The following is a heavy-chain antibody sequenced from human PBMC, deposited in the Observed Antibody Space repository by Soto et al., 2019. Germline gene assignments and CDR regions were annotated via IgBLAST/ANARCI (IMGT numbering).Heavy chain of an antibody. CDR1: GYSFTSYW. Sequence: PGESLKISCKGSGYSFTSYWIGWVRQMPGKGLEWMGIIYPGDSDTRYSPSFQGQVTISADKSISTAYLQWSSLKASDTAMYYCARRSGNSGYDVGYYYYYMDVWGKGTTVTV. J-gene: IGHJ6*03. V-gene: IGHV5-51*01. CDR3: ARRSGNSGYDVGYYYYYMDV. D-gene: IGHD5-12*01. CDR2: IYPGDSDT.